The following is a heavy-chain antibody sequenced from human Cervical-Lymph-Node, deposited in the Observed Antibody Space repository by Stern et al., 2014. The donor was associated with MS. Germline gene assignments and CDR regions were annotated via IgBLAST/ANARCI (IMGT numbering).Heavy chain of an antibody. CDR3: AKDHYSNYGYFDY. CDR2: ISYDGSNE. V-gene: IGHV3-30*18. CDR1: GFRFSNYG. J-gene: IGHJ4*03. Sequence: VQLVESGGGVVQPGRSLRLSCVASSASGFRFSNYGMHWVRQAPGKGLXWVAFISYDGSNEYYADSVKGRFTTSRDNFKNTLYLQMNSLRAEDTAVYYCAKDHYSNYGYFDYWGQGTLVTVSS. D-gene: IGHD4-11*01.